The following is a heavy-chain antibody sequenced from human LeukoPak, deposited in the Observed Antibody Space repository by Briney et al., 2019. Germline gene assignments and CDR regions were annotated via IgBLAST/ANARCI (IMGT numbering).Heavy chain of an antibody. CDR3: AKQLGYCSDGSCYFPY. V-gene: IGHV3-11*01. CDR1: GFPFGDYY. D-gene: IGHD2-15*01. CDR2: ISRSGDSL. Sequence: PGGSLRLSCAASGFPFGDYYMTWIRQAPGKGLEWISYISRSGDSLYYADSVEGRFTISRDNSKSTLCLQMNSLRAEDTAVYYCAKQLGYCSDGSCYFPYWGQGTLVTVSS. J-gene: IGHJ4*02.